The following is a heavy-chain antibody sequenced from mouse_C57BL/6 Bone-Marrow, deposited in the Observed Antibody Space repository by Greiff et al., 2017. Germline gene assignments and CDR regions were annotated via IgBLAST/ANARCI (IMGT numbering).Heavy chain of an antibody. J-gene: IGHJ3*01. CDR1: GFTFSSYA. D-gene: IGHD2-2*01. Sequence: EVQVVESGGGLVKPGGSLKLSCAASGFTFSSYAMSWVRQTPEKRLEWVATISDGGSYTYYPGNVKGRFTISRDNAKNNLYLQMSHLKSEDTAMYYCARDGGPSTMVTPFAYWGQGTLVTVSA. CDR2: ISDGGSYT. CDR3: ARDGGPSTMVTPFAY. V-gene: IGHV5-4*01.